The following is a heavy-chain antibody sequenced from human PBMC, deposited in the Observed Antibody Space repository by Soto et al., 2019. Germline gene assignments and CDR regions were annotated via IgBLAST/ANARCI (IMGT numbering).Heavy chain of an antibody. D-gene: IGHD2-2*01. Sequence: EVPLLESGGGLVQPGGSLRLSCAASGFTFGSYAMSWVRQAPGKGLEWVSAISGSGGSTYYADSVKGRFTISRDNSKNTLYLQMNSLRAEDTAVYYCAKDHTVPAAPFDYWGQGTLVTVSS. V-gene: IGHV3-23*01. J-gene: IGHJ4*02. CDR1: GFTFGSYA. CDR2: ISGSGGST. CDR3: AKDHTVPAAPFDY.